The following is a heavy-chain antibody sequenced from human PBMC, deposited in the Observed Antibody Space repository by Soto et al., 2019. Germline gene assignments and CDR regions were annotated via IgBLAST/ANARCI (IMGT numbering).Heavy chain of an antibody. CDR2: INHSGST. V-gene: IGHV4-34*01. D-gene: IGHD2-21*01. CDR1: GGSFSGYY. J-gene: IGHJ4*02. Sequence: KPSETLSLTCAVYGGSFSGYYWSWIRQPPGKGLEWIGEINHSGSTNYNPSLKSRVTISVDTSKNQFSLKLSSVTAADTAVYYCARLSIRDYWGQGTLVTVSS. CDR3: ARLSIRDY.